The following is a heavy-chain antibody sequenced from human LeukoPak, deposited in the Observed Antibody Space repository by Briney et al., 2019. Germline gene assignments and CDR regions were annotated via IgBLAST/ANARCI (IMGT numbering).Heavy chain of an antibody. J-gene: IGHJ4*02. V-gene: IGHV3-64D*09. CDR2: INDNGGRT. Sequence: GGSLRLSCSASGFTFSRYAMHWVRQAPGKGLEYVSGINDNGGRTHYGDSVKGRFSISRDNSKNTLHLQMSTLRAEDTALYYCVKDVGGSYAFDYWGQGILVTVAS. D-gene: IGHD1-26*01. CDR3: VKDVGGSYAFDY. CDR1: GFTFSRYA.